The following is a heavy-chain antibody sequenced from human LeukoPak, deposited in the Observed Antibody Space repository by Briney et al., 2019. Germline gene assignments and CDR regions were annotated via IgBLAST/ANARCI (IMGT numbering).Heavy chain of an antibody. Sequence: SVKVSCKASGGTFCSYAISWVRQAPGQGLEWMGGIIPIFGTANYAQKFQGRVTITADESTSTAYMELSSLRSEDTAVYYCARVKEGGSGNYYYYYYMDVWGKGTTVTISS. V-gene: IGHV1-69*13. J-gene: IGHJ6*03. D-gene: IGHD3-10*01. CDR3: ARVKEGGSGNYYYYYYMDV. CDR1: GGTFCSYA. CDR2: IIPIFGTA.